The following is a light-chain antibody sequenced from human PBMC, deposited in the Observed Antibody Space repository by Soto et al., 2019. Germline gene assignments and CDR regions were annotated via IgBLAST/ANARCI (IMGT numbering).Light chain of an antibody. Sequence: EMVMTQSPATLSVSPGVRVTLSCRASQSVNRNLAWYQQKPGQAPRLLIFGASTRATGIPARFSGSGSGTEFTLTISSLQSEDFAVYYCQHYNNWPPWTFGQGTKVEIK. J-gene: IGKJ1*01. CDR1: QSVNRN. V-gene: IGKV3-15*01. CDR2: GAS. CDR3: QHYNNWPPWT.